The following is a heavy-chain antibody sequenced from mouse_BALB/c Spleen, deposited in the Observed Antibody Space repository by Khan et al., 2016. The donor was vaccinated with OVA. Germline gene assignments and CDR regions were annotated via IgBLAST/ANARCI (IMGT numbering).Heavy chain of an antibody. CDR1: GFSLTGYG. CDR3: ARELRLGGFAY. V-gene: IGHV2-6-7*01. D-gene: IGHD1-2*01. CDR2: IWGDGST. J-gene: IGHJ3*01. Sequence: VQLQESGPGLVAPSQSLSITCTVSGFSLTGYGVNWVRQPPGKGLEWLGMIWGDGSTYYNSALKSRLSISKDNSKSQVFLKMNSLQTDDTARYYCARELRLGGFAYWGQGTLVTVSA.